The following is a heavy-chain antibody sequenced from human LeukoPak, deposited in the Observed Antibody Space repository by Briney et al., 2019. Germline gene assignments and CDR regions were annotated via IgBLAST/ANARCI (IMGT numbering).Heavy chain of an antibody. CDR3: VTDQLRYGSSWYYFDN. V-gene: IGHV3-15*01. CDR1: GFTFTNAW. D-gene: IGHD6-13*01. CDR2: VKSKTEDETT. J-gene: IGHJ4*02. Sequence: GGSLRLSCEASGFTFTNAWMSWVRQAPGKGLEWVGQVKSKTEDETTNYAAAVKGRFSISRDDSKNTIYLQVNSLKTEDTAVYYCVTDQLRYGSSWYYFDNWGQGTLVTVSS.